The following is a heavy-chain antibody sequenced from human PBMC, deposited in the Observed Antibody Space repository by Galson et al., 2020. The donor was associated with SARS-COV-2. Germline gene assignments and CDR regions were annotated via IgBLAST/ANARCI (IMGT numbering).Heavy chain of an antibody. CDR2: IYDNRTT. V-gene: IGHV4-31*11. J-gene: IGHJ4*02. CDR1: GDSISSGGFF. Sequence: SETLSLTCAVSGDSISSGGFFWSWIRQLPGKGLEWIGYIYDNRTTYYTPSLKSRLTMSIDTSKNHFSLELRSVTAADTAIYYCARALCLTPSCYSTVDYFDYWGQGTLVTVSS. D-gene: IGHD2-15*01. CDR3: ARALCLTPSCYSTVDYFDY.